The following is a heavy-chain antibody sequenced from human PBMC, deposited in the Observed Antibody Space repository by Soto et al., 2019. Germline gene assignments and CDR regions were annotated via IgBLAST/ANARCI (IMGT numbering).Heavy chain of an antibody. CDR2: ISGDGSNT. Sequence: VSLRLSCVASGFTFNTYAMRWVRQAPGKGLEWVSAISGDGSNTYYTDSVKGRFTISRDNSRNTLYLQVNSLTAEDTAVYYCAKGDCSGGTCYGTDYWGQGTLVTVSS. CDR3: AKGDCSGGTCYGTDY. V-gene: IGHV3-23*01. CDR1: GFTFNTYA. D-gene: IGHD2-15*01. J-gene: IGHJ4*02.